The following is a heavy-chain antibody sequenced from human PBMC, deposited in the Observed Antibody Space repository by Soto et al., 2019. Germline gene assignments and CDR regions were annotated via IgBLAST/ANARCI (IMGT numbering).Heavy chain of an antibody. CDR2: MNPNSGNT. Sequence: ASVKVSCKASGDTFTNNAIYWVRQAPGQGLEWMGWMNPNSGNTGYAQKFQGRVTMTRNTSIRTAYIDLSSLSSDDTAVYYCARVMLGGHSDYWGQGTLVTVSS. D-gene: IGHD2-15*01. J-gene: IGHJ4*02. CDR1: GDTFTNNA. CDR3: ARVMLGGHSDY. V-gene: IGHV1-8*01.